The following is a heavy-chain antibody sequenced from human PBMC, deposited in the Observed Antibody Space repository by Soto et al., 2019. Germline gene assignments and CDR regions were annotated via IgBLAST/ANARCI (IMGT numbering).Heavy chain of an antibody. Sequence: GGSLRLSCAASGFTFSSYGMHWVRQAPGKGLEWVAVISYDGSNKYYADSVKARFTISRDNSKNTLYLHMNSLRAENTAVYYCAKDSKRVAPDYYYGMDVWGQGTTVTVSS. V-gene: IGHV3-30*18. D-gene: IGHD5-12*01. J-gene: IGHJ6*02. CDR3: AKDSKRVAPDYYYGMDV. CDR2: ISYDGSNK. CDR1: GFTFSSYG.